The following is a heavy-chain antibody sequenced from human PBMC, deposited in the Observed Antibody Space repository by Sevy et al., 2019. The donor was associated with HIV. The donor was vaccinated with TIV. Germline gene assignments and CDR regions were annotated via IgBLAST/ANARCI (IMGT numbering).Heavy chain of an antibody. CDR2: IIPILGIA. CDR1: GGTFSSYA. Sequence: ASVKVSCKASGGTFSSYAISWVRQAPGQGLEWMGGIIPILGIANYAQKFQGRVTITADKSTSTAYMELSSLRSEDTAVYYCARGDGPGRAYYMDVWGKGTTVTVSS. J-gene: IGHJ6*03. CDR3: ARGDGPGRAYYMDV. V-gene: IGHV1-69*10.